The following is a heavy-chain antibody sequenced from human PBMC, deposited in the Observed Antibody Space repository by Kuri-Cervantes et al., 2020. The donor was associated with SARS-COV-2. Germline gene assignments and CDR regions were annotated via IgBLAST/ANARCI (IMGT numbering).Heavy chain of an antibody. CDR2: INHSGST. D-gene: IGHD2-2*01. V-gene: IGHV4-34*01. Sequence: SETLSLTCAVYGGSFSGYYWSWIRQPPGKGLEWIGEINHSGSTNYNPSLKSRVTISVDTSKNQFSLKLSSVTAADTAVYYCARHPTFASSTTLPNWWFDPWGQGTLVTVSS. CDR3: ARHPTFASSTTLPNWWFDP. J-gene: IGHJ5*02. CDR1: GGSFSGYY.